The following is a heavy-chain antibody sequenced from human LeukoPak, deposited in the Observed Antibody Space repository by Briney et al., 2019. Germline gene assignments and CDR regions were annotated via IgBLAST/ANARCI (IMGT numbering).Heavy chain of an antibody. CDR1: GGSFSGYY. CDR2: INHSGST. Sequence: SETLSLTCAVYGGSFSGYYWSWIRQPPGKGLEWIGEINHSGSTNYNPSLKSRVTISVDTSKNHFSLKLTSVTAADTAVYYCARVGGGPDYWGQGTLVTVSS. D-gene: IGHD2-15*01. V-gene: IGHV4-34*01. CDR3: ARVGGGPDY. J-gene: IGHJ4*02.